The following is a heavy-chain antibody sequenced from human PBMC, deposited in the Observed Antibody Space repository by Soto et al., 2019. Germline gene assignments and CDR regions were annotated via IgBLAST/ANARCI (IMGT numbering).Heavy chain of an antibody. CDR1: GFSLSTSGVG. J-gene: IGHJ4*02. CDR2: TYWNDDK. V-gene: IGHV2-5*01. Sequence: SGPTLVNPTQTLTLTCTFSGFSLSTSGVGVGWIRQPPGKALEWLALTYWNDDKRYSPSLKVRLTITKDTSKNQVVLTLTNMDPVDTATYYCAHSTYYYGSGIPDYWGEGTLVTVSS. D-gene: IGHD3-10*01. CDR3: AHSTYYYGSGIPDY.